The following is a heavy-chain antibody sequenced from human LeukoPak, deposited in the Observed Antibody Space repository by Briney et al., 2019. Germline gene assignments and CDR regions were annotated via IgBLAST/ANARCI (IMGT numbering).Heavy chain of an antibody. V-gene: IGHV3-23*01. D-gene: IGHD2-21*02. Sequence: GGSLRLSCAASGFTFSNYGVSWVRQAPGKGLEWVSGISGDGGSTYYTDSVKGRFTISRDNSESTLYLQMNSLRAEDTAVYYCAKYCGGDCFRNSDYWGQGSLVTVSS. CDR3: AKYCGGDCFRNSDY. J-gene: IGHJ4*02. CDR1: GFTFSNYG. CDR2: ISGDGGST.